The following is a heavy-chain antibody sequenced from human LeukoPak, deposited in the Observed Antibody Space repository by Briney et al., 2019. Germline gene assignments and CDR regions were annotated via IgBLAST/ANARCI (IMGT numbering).Heavy chain of an antibody. J-gene: IGHJ6*04. D-gene: IGHD3-10*02. Sequence: GGSLRLSCAASGFTFSSYGMHWVRQAPGKGLEWVSAISGSGGSTYYADSVKGRFTISRDNSKNTLYLQMNSLRAEDTAVYYCAELGITMIGGVWGKGTTVTISS. CDR2: ISGSGGST. CDR3: AELGITMIGGV. V-gene: IGHV3-23*01. CDR1: GFTFSSYG.